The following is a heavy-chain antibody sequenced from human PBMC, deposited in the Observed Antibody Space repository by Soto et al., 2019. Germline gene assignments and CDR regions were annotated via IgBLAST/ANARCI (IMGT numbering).Heavy chain of an antibody. V-gene: IGHV3-23*01. Sequence: GGSLRLSCAASGFTFSGYGMTWVRQAPGKGLEWVSFSSATGAGTYYADSVKGRFTISRDNSKNTLYLQMSSLRADDTAVYYCAKDRRAGGNYGFYSDFWGQGALVTVSS. J-gene: IGHJ4*02. CDR1: GFTFSGYG. D-gene: IGHD1-7*01. CDR2: SSATGAGT. CDR3: AKDRRAGGNYGFYSDF.